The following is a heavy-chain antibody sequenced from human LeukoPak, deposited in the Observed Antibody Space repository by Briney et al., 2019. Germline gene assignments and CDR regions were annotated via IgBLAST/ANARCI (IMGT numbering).Heavy chain of an antibody. J-gene: IGHJ5*02. CDR2: IKQDGSEK. CDR1: GFTFSSYW. D-gene: IGHD6-13*01. V-gene: IGHV3-7*01. CDR3: AGSGTGIAAADTNWFDP. Sequence: GGSLRLSCAASGFTFSSYWMSWVRQAPGKGLDWVANIKQDGSEKYYVDSVKGRFTISRDNGKNSLYLQMNSLRVEDTAVYYCAGSGTGIAAADTNWFDPWGQGTLVTVSS.